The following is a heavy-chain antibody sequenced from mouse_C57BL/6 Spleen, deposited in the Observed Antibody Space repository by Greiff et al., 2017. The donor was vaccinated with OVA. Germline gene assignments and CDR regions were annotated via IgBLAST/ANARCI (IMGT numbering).Heavy chain of an antibody. V-gene: IGHV1-80*01. CDR3: ARREITGTWYFDV. CDR1: GYAFSSYW. J-gene: IGHJ1*03. D-gene: IGHD4-1*01. Sequence: QVQLQQPGTELVKPGASVKLSCKASGYAFSSYWMNWVKQRPGKGLEWIGQIYPGDGDTNYNGKFKGKATLTADKSSSTAYMQLSSLTSEDSAVYFCARREITGTWYFDVWGTGTTVTVSS. CDR2: IYPGDGDT.